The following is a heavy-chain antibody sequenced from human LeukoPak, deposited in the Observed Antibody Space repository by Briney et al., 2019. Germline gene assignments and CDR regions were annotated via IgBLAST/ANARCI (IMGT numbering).Heavy chain of an antibody. J-gene: IGHJ4*02. CDR3: AKERGDLGARGYFDY. D-gene: IGHD3-3*01. CDR2: LKTDGTDP. Sequence: PGGSLRLSCAASGFTFSSHYMQWVRQAPGKGPVWVSGLKTDGTDPRYADSVKGRFTISRDNSKNTLYLQMNSLRAEDTAVYYCAKERGDLGARGYFDYWGQGTLVTVSS. CDR1: GFTFSSHY. V-gene: IGHV3-74*01.